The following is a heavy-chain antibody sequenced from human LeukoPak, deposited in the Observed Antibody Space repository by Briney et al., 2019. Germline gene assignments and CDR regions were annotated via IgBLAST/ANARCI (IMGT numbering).Heavy chain of an antibody. V-gene: IGHV4-34*01. CDR3: ARGPLTVTHYYYGMDV. J-gene: IGHJ6*02. CDR2: INHSGST. Sequence: PSETLSLTCAVYGGSFSGYYWSWIRQPPGKGLEWIGEINHSGSTNYNPSLKSRVTISVDTSKNQFSLKLSSVTAADTAVYYCARGPLTVTHYYYGMDVWGQGTTATVSS. D-gene: IGHD4-11*01. CDR1: GGSFSGYY.